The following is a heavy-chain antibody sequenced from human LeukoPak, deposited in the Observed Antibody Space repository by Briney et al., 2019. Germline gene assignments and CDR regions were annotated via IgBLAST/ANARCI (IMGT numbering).Heavy chain of an antibody. J-gene: IGHJ4*02. D-gene: IGHD1-26*01. CDR2: ISYDGSNK. V-gene: IGHV3-30*03. CDR1: GFTFSSYG. Sequence: GGSLRLSCAASGFTFSSYGMHWVRQAPGKGLEWVAVISYDGSNKYYADSVKGRFTISRDNSKNTLYLQMNSLRAEDTAVYYCARGLSIARSRWAYDYWGQGTLVTVSS. CDR3: ARGLSIARSRWAYDY.